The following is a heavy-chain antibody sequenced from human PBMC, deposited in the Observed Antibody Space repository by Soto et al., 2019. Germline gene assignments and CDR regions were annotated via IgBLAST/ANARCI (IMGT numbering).Heavy chain of an antibody. CDR2: INSDGSST. V-gene: IGHV3-74*01. J-gene: IGHJ4*02. Sequence: GGSLRLSCAASGFTFSSYWMHWVRQAPGKGLVWVSRINSDGSSTSYADSVKGRFTISRDNAKHTLYPQMNSLRAEDTAVYYCARVVDTAMVFDYWGQGTLVTVSS. D-gene: IGHD5-18*01. CDR1: GFTFSSYW. CDR3: ARVVDTAMVFDY.